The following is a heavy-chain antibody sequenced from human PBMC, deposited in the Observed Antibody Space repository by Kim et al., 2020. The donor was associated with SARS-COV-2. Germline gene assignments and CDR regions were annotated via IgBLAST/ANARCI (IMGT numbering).Heavy chain of an antibody. V-gene: IGHV3-30-3*01. CDR1: GFTFSDYA. D-gene: IGHD1-26*01. J-gene: IGHJ6*02. CDR2: ISYDGSSK. CDR3: ERDKGLGAYFYGMDV. Sequence: GGSLRLSCAASGFTFSDYAMHWVRQAPGKGLEWVALISYDGSSKYYADSVKGRFTVSRDNAKNTLNLQMNSLRAEDTALYFCERDKGLGAYFYGMDVWGQGTTVTVSS.